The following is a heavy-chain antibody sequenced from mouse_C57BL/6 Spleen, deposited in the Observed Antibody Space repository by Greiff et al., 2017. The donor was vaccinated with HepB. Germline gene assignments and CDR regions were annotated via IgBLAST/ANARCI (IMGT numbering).Heavy chain of an antibody. V-gene: IGHV5-4*01. J-gene: IGHJ4*01. Sequence: DVQLVESGGGLVKPGGSLKLSCAASGFTFSSYAMSWVRQTPEKRLEWVATISDGGSYTYYPDNVKGRFTISRDNAKNNLYLQMSHLKSEDTAMYYCARDTLLRPPRMDYWGQGTSVTVSS. CDR3: ARDTLLRPPRMDY. CDR2: ISDGGSYT. D-gene: IGHD1-2*01. CDR1: GFTFSSYA.